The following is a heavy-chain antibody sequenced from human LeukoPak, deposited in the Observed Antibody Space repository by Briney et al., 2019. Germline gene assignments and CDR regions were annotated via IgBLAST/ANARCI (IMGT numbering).Heavy chain of an antibody. CDR2: ILSDGSKE. D-gene: IGHD5-24*01. CDR3: ARLRDGYKGAFDI. J-gene: IGHJ3*02. V-gene: IGHV3-33*08. CDR1: GFTFSSYG. Sequence: GGSLRLSCAASGFTFSSYGMHWVRQAPGKGLEWVAVILSDGSKEFYTDSVKGRFTISRDNSKNTLYLQMNSLRAEDTAVYYCARLRDGYKGAFDIWGQGTMVTVSS.